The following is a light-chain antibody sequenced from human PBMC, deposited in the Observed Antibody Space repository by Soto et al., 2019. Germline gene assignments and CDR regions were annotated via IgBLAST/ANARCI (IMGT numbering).Light chain of an antibody. V-gene: IGKV3-20*01. CDR2: GAS. CDR1: QSVSSSY. CDR3: QQYCSSPRLT. J-gene: IGKJ4*01. Sequence: EIVLTQSPGTLSLSPGERATLSCRASQSVSSSYLAWYQQKPGQAPRLLIYGASSRATGIPDRFSGSGSGTDVTLTISRLEPEDFAVYYCQQYCSSPRLTFGGGTKVEIK.